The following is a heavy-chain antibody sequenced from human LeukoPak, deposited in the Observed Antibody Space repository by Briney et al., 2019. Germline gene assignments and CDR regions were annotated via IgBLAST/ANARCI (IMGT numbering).Heavy chain of an antibody. J-gene: IGHJ4*02. CDR1: GFTFSDYY. V-gene: IGHV3-11*04. Sequence: GGSLRLSCAASGFTFSDYYMSWIRQAPGKGLEWVSYISSSGSTIYYADSVKGRFTISRDNAKNALYLQMNSLRAEDTAVYYCARGLHLPDYLSPYWGQGTLVTVSS. CDR2: ISSSGSTI. D-gene: IGHD4-11*01. CDR3: ARGLHLPDYLSPY.